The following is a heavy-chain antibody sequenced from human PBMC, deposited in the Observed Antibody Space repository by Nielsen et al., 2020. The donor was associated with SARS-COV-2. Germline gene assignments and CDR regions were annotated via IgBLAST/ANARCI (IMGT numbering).Heavy chain of an antibody. CDR2: ISAYNGNT. J-gene: IGHJ4*02. CDR1: GYTFTSYG. Sequence: ASVKVSCKASGYTFTSYGISWVRQAPGQGLEWMGWISAYNGNTNYAQKLQGRVTMTIDTSTSTAYMELRSLRSDDTAVYYCARAAIDMRDSSGYPYWGQGTLVTVSS. V-gene: IGHV1-18*01. D-gene: IGHD3-22*01. CDR3: ARAAIDMRDSSGYPY.